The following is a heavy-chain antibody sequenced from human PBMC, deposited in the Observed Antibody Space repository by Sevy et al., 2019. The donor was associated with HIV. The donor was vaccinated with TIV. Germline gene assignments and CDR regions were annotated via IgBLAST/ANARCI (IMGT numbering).Heavy chain of an antibody. CDR3: AKDRRRGYSFGLDS. CDR1: GFPFGSHS. CDR2: ISYDGDNK. Sequence: GGSLRLSCVGSGFPFGSHSMHWVRQAPGKGLEWVAVISYDGDNKSYADSVKGRFTISRDNPKNTLFLQMNSLRGDDTAVYYCAKDRRRGYSFGLDSWGQGTLVTVSS. D-gene: IGHD5-18*01. J-gene: IGHJ5*01. V-gene: IGHV3-30*18.